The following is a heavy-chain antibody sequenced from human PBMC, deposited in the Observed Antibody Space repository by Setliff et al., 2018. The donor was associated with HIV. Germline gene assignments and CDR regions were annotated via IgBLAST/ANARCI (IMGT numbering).Heavy chain of an antibody. D-gene: IGHD3-22*01. CDR3: ARGGLYYDSSDKGDAFDI. CDR1: GFTFSSYS. Sequence: GVSLRLSCAASGFTFSSYSMNCVRQAPGKWLEWVSSISSSRSYIYYADSVKGRFTISRENAKNSSYLQLNSLRAGDTAVYYCARGGLYYDSSDKGDAFDIWGQGTMVTVSS. J-gene: IGHJ3*02. CDR2: ISSSRSYI. V-gene: IGHV3-21*01.